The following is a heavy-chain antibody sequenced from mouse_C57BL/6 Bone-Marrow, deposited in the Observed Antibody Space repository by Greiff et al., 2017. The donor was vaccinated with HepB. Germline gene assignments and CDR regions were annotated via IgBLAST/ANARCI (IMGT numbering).Heavy chain of an antibody. CDR2: ISSGSSTI. CDR1: GFTFSDYG. CDR3: ARPNSPHYYGSSHWYFDV. V-gene: IGHV5-17*01. Sequence: EVKLMESGGGLVKPGGSLKLSCAASGFTFSDYGMHWVRQAPEKGLEWVAYISSGSSTIYYADTVKGRFTISRDNAKNTLFLQMTSLRSEDTAMYYGARPNSPHYYGSSHWYFDVWGTGTTVTVSS. J-gene: IGHJ1*03. D-gene: IGHD1-1*01.